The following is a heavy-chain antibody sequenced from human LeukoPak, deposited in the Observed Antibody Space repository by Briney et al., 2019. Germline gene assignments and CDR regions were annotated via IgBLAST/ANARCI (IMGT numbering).Heavy chain of an antibody. CDR3: ARATGYSGYDFAY. CDR1: GGSISSYY. V-gene: IGHV3-23*01. Sequence: ETLSLTCTVSGGSISSYYWSWIRQPPGKGLEWVSGISGSGGSTYYTDSVKGRFTISRDNSKKTLYLQMNSLGVEDTAVYYCARATGYSGYDFAYWGQGTLVTVSS. CDR2: ISGSGGST. J-gene: IGHJ4*02. D-gene: IGHD5-12*01.